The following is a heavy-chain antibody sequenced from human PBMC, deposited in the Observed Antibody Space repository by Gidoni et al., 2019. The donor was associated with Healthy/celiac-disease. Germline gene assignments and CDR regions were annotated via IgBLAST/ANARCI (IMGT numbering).Heavy chain of an antibody. V-gene: IGHV1-46*01. CDR2: INPSGGST. J-gene: IGHJ4*02. CDR3: ARDYDILTGYGGGDY. D-gene: IGHD3-9*01. Sequence: VQLVQSGAEVKKHGASVKVSCKASGYTFTSYYMHWVRQAPGQGLEWLGIINPSGGSTSYAQKFQGRVTMTRDTSTSTVYMELSSLRSEDTAVYYCARDYDILTGYGGGDYWGQGTLVTVSS. CDR1: GYTFTSYY.